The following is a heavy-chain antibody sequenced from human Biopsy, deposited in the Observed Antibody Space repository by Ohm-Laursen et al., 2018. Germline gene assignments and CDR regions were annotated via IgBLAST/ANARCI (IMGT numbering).Heavy chain of an antibody. J-gene: IGHJ2*01. CDR2: VYYTGST. Sequence: PSETLSLTCTVSGDSISSYYWSWIRQPPGKGLEWIGSVYYTGSTDYNPSLQSRVTISVDTSKNHFSLRLRSVTPADTAIYYCARDRGYYSDRTVPGYFDLWGRGTLVTVSS. V-gene: IGHV4-59*01. CDR3: ARDRGYYSDRTVPGYFDL. D-gene: IGHD3-22*01. CDR1: GDSISSYY.